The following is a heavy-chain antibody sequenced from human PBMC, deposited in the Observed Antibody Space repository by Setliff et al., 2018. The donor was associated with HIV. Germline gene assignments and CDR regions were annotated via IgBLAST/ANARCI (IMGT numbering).Heavy chain of an antibody. CDR3: VKDRWVDY. D-gene: IGHD1-26*01. J-gene: IGHJ4*02. CDR2: ISSNGGPT. Sequence: PGGSLRLSCSASGISFSSYAMHWVRQAPGKGLEYVSSISSNGGPTYYTGSVKGRFTISRDNSKNTLYLQMSSLRVEDTAVYDCVKDRWVDYWGQGTLVTVSS. CDR1: GISFSSYA. V-gene: IGHV3-64D*09.